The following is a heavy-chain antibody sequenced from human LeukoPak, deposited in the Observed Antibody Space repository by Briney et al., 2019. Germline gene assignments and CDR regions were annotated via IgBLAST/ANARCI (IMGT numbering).Heavy chain of an antibody. CDR2: SNPNSGGA. D-gene: IGHD3-10*02. Sequence: GASVKVSCKASGYTLTGYYTHWVRQAPGQGLEWMGWSNPNSGGANYAQKFQGRVTMTRDTSISTAYMELSRLTSDDTAVYYCVRENADYDRGRSMDVWGQGTTVTVSS. J-gene: IGHJ6*02. CDR1: GYTLTGYY. CDR3: VRENADYDRGRSMDV. V-gene: IGHV1-2*02.